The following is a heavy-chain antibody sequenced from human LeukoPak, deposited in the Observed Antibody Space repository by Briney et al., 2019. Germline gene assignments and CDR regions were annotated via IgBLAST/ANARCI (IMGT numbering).Heavy chain of an antibody. CDR1: GFSFGSYA. V-gene: IGHV3-66*01. Sequence: GGSLRLSCAASGFSFGSYAMSWVRQAPGKGLEWVSVIYSGGSTYYADSVKGRFTISRDNSKNTLYLQMNSLRAEDTAVYYCARETSYSSGWYYWGQGTLVTVSS. J-gene: IGHJ4*02. CDR2: IYSGGST. D-gene: IGHD6-19*01. CDR3: ARETSYSSGWYY.